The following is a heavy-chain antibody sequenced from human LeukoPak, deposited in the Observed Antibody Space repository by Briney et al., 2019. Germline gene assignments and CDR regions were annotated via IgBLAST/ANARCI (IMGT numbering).Heavy chain of an antibody. CDR3: AKDESSSSWYLYSHFDY. CDR2: ISYDGSNK. CDR1: GFTFSSYG. D-gene: IGHD6-13*01. V-gene: IGHV3-30*18. Sequence: GGSLRLSRAASGFTFSSYGMHWVRQAPGKGLEWVAVISYDGSNKYYADSVEGRFTISRDNSKNTLYLQMNSLRAEDTAVYYCAKDESSSSWYLYSHFDYWGQGTLVTVSS. J-gene: IGHJ4*02.